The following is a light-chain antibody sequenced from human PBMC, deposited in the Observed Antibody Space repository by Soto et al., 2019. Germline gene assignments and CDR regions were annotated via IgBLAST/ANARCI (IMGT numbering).Light chain of an antibody. CDR1: QSVSNRF. J-gene: IGKJ4*01. Sequence: ENVLTQSPGTLSLSPGERATLSCRASQSVSNRFVAWYQQKPGQAPRLLIYHASTRATGIPDRFSGSGSGTDFTLTISRLEPEDFAVYYCQGPGSSPPLTFGGGTKVEIK. CDR2: HAS. V-gene: IGKV3-20*01. CDR3: QGPGSSPPLT.